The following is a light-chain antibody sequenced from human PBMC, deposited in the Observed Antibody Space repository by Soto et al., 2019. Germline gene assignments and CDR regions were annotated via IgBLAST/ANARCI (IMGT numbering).Light chain of an antibody. CDR1: QTISSW. Sequence: DIQMTQAPSTLSGSVGDRVTITPRASQTISSWLAWYQQKPGKAPKLLIYKASTLKSCVPQRFSASGSGTEFTLALSSLKTEDFSTHDCPQYHSYWTFGQGTKVDIK. CDR2: KAS. J-gene: IGKJ1*01. V-gene: IGKV1-5*03. CDR3: PQYHSYWT.